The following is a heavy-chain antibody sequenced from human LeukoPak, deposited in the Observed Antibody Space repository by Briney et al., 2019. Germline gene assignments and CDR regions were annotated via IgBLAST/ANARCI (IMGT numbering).Heavy chain of an antibody. Sequence: ASVKVSCKASGYTFTGYYMHWVRQAPGQGLEWMGWINPNSGGTNYAQKFQGRVTMTRDTSIGTAYMELSRLRSDDTAVYYCARPTQPYCSSTSCYRGHRLECDYWGQGTLVTVSS. J-gene: IGHJ4*02. CDR2: INPNSGGT. CDR1: GYTFTGYY. D-gene: IGHD2-2*02. V-gene: IGHV1-2*02. CDR3: ARPTQPYCSSTSCYRGHRLECDY.